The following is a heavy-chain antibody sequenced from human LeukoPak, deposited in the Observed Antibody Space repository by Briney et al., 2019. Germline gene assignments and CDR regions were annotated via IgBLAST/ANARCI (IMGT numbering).Heavy chain of an antibody. Sequence: KTSETLSLTCTVSGGSIGTYYWSWARQSPGTGLEWIGYIYVTGTRYNPYLQSRVTISVDRSRNQFFLKMTSVTAADTAVYYCARHIGGGIEDMDVWGRGTKVTVSS. V-gene: IGHV4-59*08. CDR2: IYVTGT. CDR1: GGSIGTYY. D-gene: IGHD3-16*02. J-gene: IGHJ6*03. CDR3: ARHIGGGIEDMDV.